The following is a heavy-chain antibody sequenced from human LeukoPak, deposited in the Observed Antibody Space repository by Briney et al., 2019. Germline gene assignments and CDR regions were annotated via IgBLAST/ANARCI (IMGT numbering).Heavy chain of an antibody. CDR3: ARGPPYSSGWYFDY. J-gene: IGHJ4*02. V-gene: IGHV4-34*01. CDR1: GGSFSGYY. CDR2: INHSGST. Sequence: SETLSLTCVVYGGSFSGYYWSWIRQPPGKGLEWIGEINHSGSTNYNPSLKSRVTISVDTSKNQFSLKLSSVTAADTAVYYCARGPPYSSGWYFDYWGQGTLVTVSS. D-gene: IGHD6-19*01.